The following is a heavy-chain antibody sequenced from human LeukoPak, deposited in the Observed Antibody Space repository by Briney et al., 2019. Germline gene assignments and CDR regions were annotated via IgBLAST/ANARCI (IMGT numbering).Heavy chain of an antibody. J-gene: IGHJ4*02. CDR1: GGSISSGGYS. D-gene: IGHD3-22*01. CDR2: IYHSGST. Sequence: PSETLSLTCAVSGGSISSGGYSWSWIRQPPGKGLEWIGYIYHSGSTYYNPSLKSRVTISVDRSKNQFSLKLSSVTAADTAVYYCARGYGSSGYYYYFDYWGQGTLVTVSS. CDR3: ARGYGSSGYYYYFDY. V-gene: IGHV4-30-2*01.